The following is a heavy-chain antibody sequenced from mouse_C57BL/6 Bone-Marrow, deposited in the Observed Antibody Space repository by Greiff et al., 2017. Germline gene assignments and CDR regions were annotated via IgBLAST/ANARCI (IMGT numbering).Heavy chain of an antibody. J-gene: IGHJ1*03. CDR3: AKEGGLGRWYFDV. CDR1: GYTFTSYW. V-gene: IGHV1-7*01. D-gene: IGHD3-3*01. Sequence: QVQLKQSGAELAKPGASVKLSCKASGYTFTSYWMHWVKQRPGQGLEWIGYINPSGGYTKYNQKFKDKATLTADKSSSTADLPLSSLTYEDSAVYYCAKEGGLGRWYFDVWGTGTMVTVSS. CDR2: INPSGGYT.